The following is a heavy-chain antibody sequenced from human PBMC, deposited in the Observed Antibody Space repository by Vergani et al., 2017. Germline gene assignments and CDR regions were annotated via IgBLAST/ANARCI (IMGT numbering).Heavy chain of an antibody. Sequence: QVQLVQSGTEVKKPGSSVKVSCKASGGTFSSYGISWVRQAPGQGLEWMGGIIPMFGTANYAQKFQCRVTITADKSTSTAYMELSSLRSEDTAVYYCAGDFDSSGYNAFDIWGQGTMVTVSS. CDR3: AGDFDSSGYNAFDI. CDR2: IIPMFGTA. CDR1: GGTFSSYG. V-gene: IGHV1-69*06. D-gene: IGHD3-22*01. J-gene: IGHJ3*02.